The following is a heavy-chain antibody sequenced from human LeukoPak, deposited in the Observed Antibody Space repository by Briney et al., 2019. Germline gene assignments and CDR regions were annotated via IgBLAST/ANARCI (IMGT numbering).Heavy chain of an antibody. D-gene: IGHD6-13*01. J-gene: IGHJ4*02. V-gene: IGHV4-59*01. Sequence: SETLSLTCTVSGDSIRNFYWTWIRQPPGKGLEWIGYMFYRGNTNYNPSLKSRVTISVDTSKNQFSLKMSSVTAADTAMYYRATGIYGISAAGDYYFNYWGQGTLVTVSS. CDR2: MFYRGNT. CDR3: ATGIYGISAAGDYYFNY. CDR1: GDSIRNFY.